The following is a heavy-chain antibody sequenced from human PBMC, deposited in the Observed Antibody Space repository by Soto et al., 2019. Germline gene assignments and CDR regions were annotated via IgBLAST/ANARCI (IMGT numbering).Heavy chain of an antibody. D-gene: IGHD1-26*01. J-gene: IGHJ4*02. CDR1: GESITVAPYY. CDR2: LSYSGST. CDR3: ARRYGGNFDY. V-gene: IGHV4-39*07. Sequence: ETLSLTCTVSGESITVAPYYWGWIRQTPGKGLEWIGNLSYSGSTHYNPSLKSRVSISIDTSKNQFSLKLSSVTAADTAVYYCARRYGGNFDYWGQGTLVTVSS.